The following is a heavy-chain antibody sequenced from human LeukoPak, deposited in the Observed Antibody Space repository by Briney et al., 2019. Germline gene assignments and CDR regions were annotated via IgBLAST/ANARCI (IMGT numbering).Heavy chain of an antibody. V-gene: IGHV3-21*01. CDR1: GFTFSSYS. CDR2: ISSSSSYI. Sequence: PGGSLRLSCAASGFTFSSYSMNWVRQAPGKGLEWVSSISSSSSYIYYADSVKGRFTISRDNAKNSLYLQMNSLRAEDTAVYYCASNAAAFFYYYYMDVWGKGTTVTVSS. CDR3: ASNAAAFFYYYYMDV. J-gene: IGHJ6*03. D-gene: IGHD6-13*01.